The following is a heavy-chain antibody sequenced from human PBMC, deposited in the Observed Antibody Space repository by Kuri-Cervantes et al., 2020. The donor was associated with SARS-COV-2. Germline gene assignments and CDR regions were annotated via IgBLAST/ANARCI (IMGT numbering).Heavy chain of an antibody. Sequence: SGPTLVKPTQTLTLTCTFSGFSLSTSGVGVGWIRQPPGKALEWLALIYWDDDKRYSPSLKSRLTITKDTSKNQVVLTMTNMDPVDTATYYCAHRGYYDSSGSIDDWGQGTMVTVSS. CDR1: GFSLSTSGVG. V-gene: IGHV2-5*02. CDR3: AHRGYYDSSGSIDD. CDR2: IYWDDDK. D-gene: IGHD3-22*01. J-gene: IGHJ4*02.